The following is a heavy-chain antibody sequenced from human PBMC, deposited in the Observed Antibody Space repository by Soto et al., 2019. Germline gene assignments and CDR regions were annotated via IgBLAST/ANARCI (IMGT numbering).Heavy chain of an antibody. V-gene: IGHV1-69*13. J-gene: IGHJ5*02. D-gene: IGHD6-19*01. CDR2: IIPIFGTA. Sequence: ASVKVSCKASGGTFSSYAISWVRQPPGQGLEWMGGIIPIFGTANYAQKFQGRVTITADETTSTAYMELSRLRSEDTAVYYCARDFSSGWYNGVDPWGQGTLVTVSS. CDR3: ARDFSSGWYNGVDP. CDR1: GGTFSSYA.